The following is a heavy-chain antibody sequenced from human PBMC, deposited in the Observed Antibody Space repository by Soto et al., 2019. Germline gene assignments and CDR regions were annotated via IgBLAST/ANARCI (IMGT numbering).Heavy chain of an antibody. Sequence: SETLSLTCIVSGGSIRSYYWSWIRQPPGEGLEWIGYIHYSGSTNYNPSLKSRVTISVDTSKNQFSLKLSSVTAADTAVYYCASANYGGNSFDYWGQGTLVTV. CDR2: IHYSGST. D-gene: IGHD4-17*01. CDR1: GGSIRSYY. CDR3: ASANYGGNSFDY. V-gene: IGHV4-59*01. J-gene: IGHJ4*02.